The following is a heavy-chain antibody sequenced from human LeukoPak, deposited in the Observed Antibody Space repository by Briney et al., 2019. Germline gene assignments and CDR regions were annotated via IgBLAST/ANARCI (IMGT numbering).Heavy chain of an antibody. CDR1: GGSISSSSYY. CDR3: AKSSGSPWDDMDV. J-gene: IGHJ6*03. CDR2: IYYSGST. V-gene: IGHV4-39*07. D-gene: IGHD3-22*01. Sequence: SETLSLTCTVSGGSISSSSYYWGWIRQPPGKGLEWIGSIYYSGSTYYNPSLKSRVTMSADTSKSQFSLNLSSVTAADTAVYYCAKSSGSPWDDMDVWGKGTTVTVSS.